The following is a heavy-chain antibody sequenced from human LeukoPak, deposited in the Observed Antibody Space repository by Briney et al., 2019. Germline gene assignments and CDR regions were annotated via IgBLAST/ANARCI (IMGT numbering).Heavy chain of an antibody. CDR3: ARDTYNYYYDSSGYSKPFDY. CDR1: GFTFSSYS. CDR2: ISSSSSYI. J-gene: IGHJ4*02. D-gene: IGHD3-22*01. Sequence: PGGSLRLSCAASGFTFSSYSMNWVRQAPGKGLEWVSSISSSSSYIYYADSVKGRFTISRDNAKNSLYLQMNSLRAEDTAVYYCARDTYNYYYDSSGYSKPFDYWGQGTLVTVSP. V-gene: IGHV3-21*01.